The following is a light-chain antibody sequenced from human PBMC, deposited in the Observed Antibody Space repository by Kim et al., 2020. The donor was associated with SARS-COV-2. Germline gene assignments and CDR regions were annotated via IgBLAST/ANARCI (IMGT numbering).Light chain of an antibody. V-gene: IGLV2-14*03. CDR1: SSDVGAYNY. CDR3: SSYTSSSTL. CDR2: DVS. J-gene: IGLJ2*01. Sequence: PGTSITTSCTGTSSDVGAYNYVPWYQPHPGKAPKLMIYDVSNRPSGVSNRFSGSKSGNTASLTISGLQAEDEADYYCSSYTSSSTLFGGGTQLTVL.